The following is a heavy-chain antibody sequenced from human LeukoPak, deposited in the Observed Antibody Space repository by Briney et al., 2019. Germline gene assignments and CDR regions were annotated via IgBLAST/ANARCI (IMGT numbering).Heavy chain of an antibody. CDR2: IYPRDSDS. Sequence: GESLKISCKGSGYSFSNFWIAWVRQMPGKGLECMGIIYPRDSDSRNSPSFQGQVTISADRSISTACLQWSSLKASATSVYYCARVYGNYYFDYWGQGTLVTVAS. D-gene: IGHD4-11*01. CDR1: GYSFSNFW. CDR3: ARVYGNYYFDY. J-gene: IGHJ4*02. V-gene: IGHV5-51*01.